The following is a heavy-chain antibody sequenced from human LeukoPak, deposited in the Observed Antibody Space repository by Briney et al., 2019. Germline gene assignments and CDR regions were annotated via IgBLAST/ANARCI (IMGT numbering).Heavy chain of an antibody. CDR2: INPNSGGT. J-gene: IGHJ4*02. Sequence: GASVKVSCKASGYTFTGYYMHWVRQAPGQGLEWMGRINPNSGGTNYAQKFQGRVTMTRDTSISTAYMELSRLRSDDTAVYYCARLKIVNRSGFDYWGPGTLVTVSS. CDR1: GYTFTGYY. V-gene: IGHV1-2*06. D-gene: IGHD2-15*01. CDR3: ARLKIVNRSGFDY.